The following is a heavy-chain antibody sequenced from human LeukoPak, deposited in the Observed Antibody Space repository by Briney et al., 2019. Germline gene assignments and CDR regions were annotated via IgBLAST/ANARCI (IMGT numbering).Heavy chain of an antibody. CDR3: ARMAPWCGEGGPGDY. CDR2: IYYSGST. V-gene: IGHV4-59*08. Sequence: SETLSLTCTVSGGSISSYYWSWIRQPPGKGLEWIGYIYYSGSTNYNPSLKSRVTISVDTSKNQFSLKLSSVTAADTAVYYCARMAPWCGEGGPGDYWGQGTLVTVSS. J-gene: IGHJ4*02. CDR1: GGSISSYY. D-gene: IGHD3-10*01.